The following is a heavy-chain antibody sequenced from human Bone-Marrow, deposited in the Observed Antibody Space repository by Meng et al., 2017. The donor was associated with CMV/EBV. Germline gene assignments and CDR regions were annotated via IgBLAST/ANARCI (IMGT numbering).Heavy chain of an antibody. CDR2: INHSGST. D-gene: IGHD2-2*02. Sequence: GSLRLSCTVSGDSISSGDYYWSWIRQPPGKGLEWIGEINHSGSTNYNPSLKSRVTISVDTSKNQFSLKLSSVTAADTAVYYCARCFGYCSSTSCYRVDYYYYYGMDVWGQGTTVTVSS. V-gene: IGHV4-39*07. CDR1: GDSISSGDYY. CDR3: ARCFGYCSSTSCYRVDYYYYYGMDV. J-gene: IGHJ6*01.